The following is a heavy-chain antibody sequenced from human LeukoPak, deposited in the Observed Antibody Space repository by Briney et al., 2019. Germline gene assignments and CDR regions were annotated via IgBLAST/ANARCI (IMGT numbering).Heavy chain of an antibody. Sequence: GGSLRLSCAASGFTFSSYGMSWVRQAPGKGLEWVAFIRYDGSNKYYADSVKGRFTISRDNSKNTLYLQMNSLRAEDTAVYYCAKDQRYYDILTGYGFDYWGQGTLVTVSS. CDR3: AKDQRYYDILTGYGFDY. CDR2: IRYDGSNK. J-gene: IGHJ4*02. D-gene: IGHD3-9*01. CDR1: GFTFSSYG. V-gene: IGHV3-30*02.